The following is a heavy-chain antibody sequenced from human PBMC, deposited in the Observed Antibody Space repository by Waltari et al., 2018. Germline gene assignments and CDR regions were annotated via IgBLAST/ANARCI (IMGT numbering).Heavy chain of an antibody. J-gene: IGHJ6*02. CDR1: GFSFRSDN. V-gene: IGHV3-21*01. Sequence: EVQLVGSGGGLVRPGGSRRLSCVAAGFSFRSDNMNWVRQAPGKGLEWVSSITTSSTYMYYVDSLKGRFTISRDDAKNSLFLQMNSLRAEDTAVYYCARDLIEPAAIGNYYYGMDVWGQGTTVTVSS. D-gene: IGHD2-2*01. CDR2: ITTSSTYM. CDR3: ARDLIEPAAIGNYYYGMDV.